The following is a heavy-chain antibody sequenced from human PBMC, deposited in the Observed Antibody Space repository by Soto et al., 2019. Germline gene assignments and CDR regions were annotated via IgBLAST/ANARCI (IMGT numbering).Heavy chain of an antibody. J-gene: IGHJ6*02. CDR3: AREQQLVGYYYGMDV. Sequence: QVQLVESGGGVVQPGRSLRLSCAASGFTFSSYAMHWVRQAPGKGLEWVAVISYDGSNKYYADSVKGRFTISRDNSKNTLYLQMNSLRAEDTAVYYCAREQQLVGYYYGMDVWGQGTTVTVSS. CDR1: GFTFSSYA. CDR2: ISYDGSNK. D-gene: IGHD6-6*01. V-gene: IGHV3-30-3*01.